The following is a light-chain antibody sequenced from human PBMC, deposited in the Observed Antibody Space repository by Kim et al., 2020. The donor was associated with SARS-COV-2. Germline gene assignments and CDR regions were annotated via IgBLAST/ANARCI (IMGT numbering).Light chain of an antibody. Sequence: NNFVSWYQQVPGTAPKLLIYANEKRSSGIPDRFSGSKSGTSATLVITGLQTGDEAEYYCGTWDSSLTGVFGGGTKLTVL. CDR3: GTWDSSLTGV. CDR2: ANE. CDR1: NNF. J-gene: IGLJ3*02. V-gene: IGLV1-51*01.